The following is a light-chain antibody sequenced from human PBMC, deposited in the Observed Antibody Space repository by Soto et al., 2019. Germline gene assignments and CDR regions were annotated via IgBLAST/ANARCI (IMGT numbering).Light chain of an antibody. CDR1: QSLVYSDGNMY. J-gene: IGKJ1*01. Sequence: DAVLTQSPLSLPVTLGQPASISFRSSQSLVYSDGNMYLNWFHQRPGQSPRRLLYKVSHRESGVPERFIGSGSGTDFTLEISRVEAEDVGVYYCMPGSYWPWTLGQGPKVEIQ. CDR2: KVS. V-gene: IGKV2-30*01. CDR3: MPGSYWPWT.